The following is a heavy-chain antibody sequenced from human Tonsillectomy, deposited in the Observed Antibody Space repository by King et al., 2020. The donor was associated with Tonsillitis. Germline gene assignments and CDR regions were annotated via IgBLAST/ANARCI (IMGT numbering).Heavy chain of an antibody. Sequence: QVQLQESGPGLVKPSGTLSLTCAVSGGSISSSNWWSWVRQPPGQGLEWIGEIYHSGSTNYNPSLKSRVTISVDKSKTQFSLRLSSVTAADTAVYYCARGTTTVTTWCFDYWGQGTLVTVSS. CDR2: IYHSGST. D-gene: IGHD4-17*01. CDR3: ARGTTTVTTWCFDY. V-gene: IGHV4-4*02. CDR1: GGSISSSNW. J-gene: IGHJ4*02.